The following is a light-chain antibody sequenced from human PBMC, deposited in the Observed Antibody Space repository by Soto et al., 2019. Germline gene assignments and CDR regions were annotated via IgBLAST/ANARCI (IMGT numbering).Light chain of an antibody. CDR1: QSVTSTY. J-gene: IGKJ4*01. CDR3: QQYVSSPLT. Sequence: EIVLTQSPGTLSLSPGERATLSCRASQSVTSTYLAWYQQKPGQAPRLLIYGASSRATGIPDRISGSGSGTDFTLTISRLEPEDFAVYYCQQYVSSPLTFGGGTKV. V-gene: IGKV3-20*01. CDR2: GAS.